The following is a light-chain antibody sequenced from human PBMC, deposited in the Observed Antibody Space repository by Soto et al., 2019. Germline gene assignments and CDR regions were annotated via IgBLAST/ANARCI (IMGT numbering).Light chain of an antibody. CDR2: GAS. CDR1: QSVDSNY. CDR3: QQYGSSPGT. V-gene: IGKV3-20*01. J-gene: IGKJ2*01. Sequence: EIVLTQTPDTLSLSPGERATLSCRASQSVDSNYLAWYQQKPGQAPRLLIYGASSRATGIPDRFSGSGSGTDFTLTINRLEPEDFAVYYCQQYGSSPGTFGQGTKLEIK.